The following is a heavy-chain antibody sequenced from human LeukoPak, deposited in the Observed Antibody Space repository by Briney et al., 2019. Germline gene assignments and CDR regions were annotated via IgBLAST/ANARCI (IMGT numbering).Heavy chain of an antibody. J-gene: IGHJ4*02. V-gene: IGHV3-53*01. CDR1: GFTVSGNY. CDR2: IYSGGST. CDR3: AREYHDFWSGSFDY. Sequence: GGSLRLSCAASGFTVSGNYMSWVRQAPGKGLEWVSVIYSGGSTYYADPVKGRFTISRDNSKNTLYLQMNSLRAEDTAVYYCAREYHDFWSGSFDYWGQGTLVTVSS. D-gene: IGHD3-3*01.